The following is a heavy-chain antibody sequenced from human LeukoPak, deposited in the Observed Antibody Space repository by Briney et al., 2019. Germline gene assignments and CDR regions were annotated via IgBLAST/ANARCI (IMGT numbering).Heavy chain of an antibody. CDR1: GGTFSSYA. Sequence: ASVKVSCKASGGTFSSYAISWVRQAPGQGLEWMGGIIPIFGTANYALKFQGRVTITTDESTSTAYMELSSLRSEDTAVYYCARARMQDIVVVPAGEYYMDVWGKGTTVTVSS. V-gene: IGHV1-69*05. J-gene: IGHJ6*03. CDR2: IIPIFGTA. CDR3: ARARMQDIVVVPAGEYYMDV. D-gene: IGHD2-2*01.